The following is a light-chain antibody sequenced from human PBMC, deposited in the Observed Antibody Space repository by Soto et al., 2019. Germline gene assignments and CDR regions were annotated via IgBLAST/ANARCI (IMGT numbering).Light chain of an antibody. J-gene: IGKJ1*01. CDR1: QSISSW. CDR2: DAS. CDR3: QQYHTYSGT. V-gene: IGKV1-5*01. Sequence: ILLTQSPSTLSASVGDRVTITCRASQSISSWFAWYQQKPGKAPKLLIYDASSLESGVPSRFSGSGPGTEFTLTISSLQPDDFATYYCQQYHTYSGTFGQGTKVDIK.